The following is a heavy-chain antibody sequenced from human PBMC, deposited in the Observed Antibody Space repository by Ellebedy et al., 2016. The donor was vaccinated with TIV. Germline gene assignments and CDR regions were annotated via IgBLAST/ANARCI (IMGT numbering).Heavy chain of an antibody. CDR1: GFSFSGYA. CDR2: ISKSGRST. Sequence: PGGSLRLSCAASGFSFSGYAMSWVRPAPGKGLEWVSSISKSGRSTYYADSEKGRFTISRDNSKNTVNLQMNSLRAEDTAVYYCAKLAGVHSWYFDYWGQGTLVTVSS. J-gene: IGHJ4*02. D-gene: IGHD2-8*02. CDR3: AKLAGVHSWYFDY. V-gene: IGHV3-23*01.